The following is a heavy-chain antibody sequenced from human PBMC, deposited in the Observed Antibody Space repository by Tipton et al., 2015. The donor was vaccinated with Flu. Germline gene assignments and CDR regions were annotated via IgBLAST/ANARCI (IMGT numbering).Heavy chain of an antibody. CDR2: IWYDGNNK. V-gene: IGHV3-33*01. D-gene: IGHD1-26*01. CDR3: ARGGYSGKYYGMDV. Sequence: QVQLVQSGGGVVQPGRSLRLSCAASGFTFSSYGMHWVRQAPGKGLEWMVVIWYDGNNKNYADSVKGRFTVSRDNSKNTLYLQMNSLRAEDTAVYYCARGGYSGKYYGMDVWGQGITVTVSS. CDR1: GFTFSSYG. J-gene: IGHJ6*02.